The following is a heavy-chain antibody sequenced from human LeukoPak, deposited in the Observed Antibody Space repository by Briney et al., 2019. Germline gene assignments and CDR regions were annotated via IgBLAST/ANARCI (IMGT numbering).Heavy chain of an antibody. CDR2: INPSGGSA. Sequence: ASVKVSCKASGYTFTSYYMHRVRQAPGQGLEWMGIINPSGGSASYAQKFQGRVTITTDESTSTAYMELSSLRSEDTAVYYCAAQHYDILTGYYNYWGQGTLVTVSS. CDR3: AAQHYDILTGYYNY. J-gene: IGHJ4*02. V-gene: IGHV1-46*01. CDR1: GYTFTSYY. D-gene: IGHD3-9*01.